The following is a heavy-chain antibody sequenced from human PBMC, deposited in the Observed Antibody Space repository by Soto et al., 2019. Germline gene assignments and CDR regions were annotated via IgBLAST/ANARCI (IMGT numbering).Heavy chain of an antibody. Sequence: QVQLVESGGDLVKPGGSLRLSCAASGFPFSDYYMSWIRQAPGKGLEWVSSIGSSSSYTNYADSVKGRFTISRDNAKNSLSLQMNSLSAEDTAVYYCARRRPTGYYNYWGQGTLVTVSA. CDR2: IGSSSSYT. CDR1: GFPFSDYY. CDR3: ARRRPTGYYNY. V-gene: IGHV3-11*05. J-gene: IGHJ4*02. D-gene: IGHD3-9*01.